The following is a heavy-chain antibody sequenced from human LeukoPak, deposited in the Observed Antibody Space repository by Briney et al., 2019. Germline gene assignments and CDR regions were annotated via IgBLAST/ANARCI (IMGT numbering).Heavy chain of an antibody. CDR1: GYTFTSYY. CDR2: INPSGGST. D-gene: IGHD3-22*01. CDR3: AREYYYDSSGYYYLGDDYYYYGMDV. Sequence: GASVKVSCKASGYTFTSYYMHWVRQAPGQGLEWMGIINPSGGSTSYAQKFQGRVTMTRDTSTSTVYMELSSLRSEDTAVYYCAREYYYDSSGYYYLGDDYYYYGMDVWGQGTTVTFSS. J-gene: IGHJ6*02. V-gene: IGHV1-46*01.